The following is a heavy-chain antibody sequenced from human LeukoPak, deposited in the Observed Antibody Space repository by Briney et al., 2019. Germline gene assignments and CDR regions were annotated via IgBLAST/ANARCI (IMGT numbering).Heavy chain of an antibody. V-gene: IGHV4-34*01. Sequence: SETLSLTCAVYGGSFSGYYWSWLRQPPGKGLEWIGEINQSGSTNYNRSLRSRVTISVDTTKNQSSLELSSVTAADTAVYYCARGRYSGYNWPPMIVVVITAADYYYYYMDVWGKGTTVTVSS. CDR2: INQSGST. CDR1: GGSFSGYY. D-gene: IGHD3-22*01. CDR3: ARGRYSGYNWPPMIVVVITAADYYYYYMDV. J-gene: IGHJ6*03.